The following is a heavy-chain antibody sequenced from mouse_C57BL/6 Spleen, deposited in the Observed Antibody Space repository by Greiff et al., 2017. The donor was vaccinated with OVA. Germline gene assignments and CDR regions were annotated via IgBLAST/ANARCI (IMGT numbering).Heavy chain of an antibody. D-gene: IGHD3-3*01. J-gene: IGHJ4*01. CDR3: ARRGTSYAMDY. Sequence: QVQLQQSGPELVKPGASVKISCKASGYAFSSSWMNWVKQRPGKGLEWIGRIYPGDGDTNYNGKFKGKATLTADKSSSTAYMQLSSLTSEDSAVYFCARRGTSYAMDYWGQGTSVTVSS. V-gene: IGHV1-82*01. CDR1: GYAFSSSW. CDR2: IYPGDGDT.